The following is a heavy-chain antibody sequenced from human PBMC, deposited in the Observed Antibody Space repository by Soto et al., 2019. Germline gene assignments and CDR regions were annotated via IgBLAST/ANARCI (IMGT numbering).Heavy chain of an antibody. J-gene: IGHJ4*02. CDR2: MNTNTGNT. CDR1: GYTFTECD. CDR3: ARVVRFFGGHAGY. Sequence: QVLLVQSGADVKKPGASVKVSCKTSGYTFTECDINWVRQAPGQGLEWMGWMNTNTGNTGYAQKFQGRVTMTRDTSISTAYMELRRLRSEDTAVYYCARVVRFFGGHAGYWGQGTLVTVSS. D-gene: IGHD3-3*01. V-gene: IGHV1-8*01.